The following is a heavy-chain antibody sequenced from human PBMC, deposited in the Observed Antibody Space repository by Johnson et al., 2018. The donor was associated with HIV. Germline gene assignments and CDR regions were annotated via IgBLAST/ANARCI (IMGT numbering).Heavy chain of an antibody. Sequence: VQLLESGGGVVQPGRSLRLSCAASGFIFSSYGMHWVRQAPGNGLEWVAVIWYDGSNKYYADSVKGRFTISRDNSKNTLYLQMNSLRAEDTAVYYCAKSQDAYNYDDAFDVWGQGTMVTVSS. V-gene: IGHV3-33*06. CDR1: GFIFSSYG. J-gene: IGHJ3*01. D-gene: IGHD5-24*01. CDR2: IWYDGSNK. CDR3: AKSQDAYNYDDAFDV.